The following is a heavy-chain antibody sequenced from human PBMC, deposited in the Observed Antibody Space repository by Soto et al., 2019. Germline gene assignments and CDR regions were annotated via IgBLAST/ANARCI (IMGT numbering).Heavy chain of an antibody. V-gene: IGHV3-33*01. Sequence: GGSLRLSCAASGLILRTYAMHWVRQAPGKGLEWVAVISSDGSEEYYADSVKGRFTISRDNSNSKMFLEMTNLRADDAALYYCAREAIAAAGPLDHWGPGTLVTVSS. J-gene: IGHJ4*02. D-gene: IGHD6-13*01. CDR2: ISSDGSEE. CDR3: AREAIAAAGPLDH. CDR1: GLILRTYA.